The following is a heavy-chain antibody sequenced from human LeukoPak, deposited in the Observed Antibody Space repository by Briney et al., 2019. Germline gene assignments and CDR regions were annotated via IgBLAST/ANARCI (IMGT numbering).Heavy chain of an antibody. CDR2: ISGSGGST. D-gene: IGHD3-22*01. Sequence: GGSLRLSCAASGFTFSSYAMSWVRQAPGKGLECVSAISGSGGSTYYADSVKGRFTISRDNSKNTLYLQMNSLRAEDTAVYYCAKDSGITMIVVVTHFDYWGQGTLVTVSS. CDR1: GFTFSSYA. V-gene: IGHV3-23*01. CDR3: AKDSGITMIVVVTHFDY. J-gene: IGHJ4*02.